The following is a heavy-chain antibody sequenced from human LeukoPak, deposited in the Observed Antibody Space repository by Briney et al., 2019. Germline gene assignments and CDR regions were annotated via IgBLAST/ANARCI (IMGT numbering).Heavy chain of an antibody. CDR1: GYTFTGYY. Sequence: ASVKVSCKASGYTFTGYYMHWVRQAPGQGLEWMGWINPNSGGTNYAQKFQGRVTMTRDTSISTAYMELSRLRSDDTAVYYCASYAGYCSGGSCYPFDYWGQGTLGTVSS. CDR2: INPNSGGT. D-gene: IGHD2-15*01. CDR3: ASYAGYCSGGSCYPFDY. J-gene: IGHJ4*02. V-gene: IGHV1-2*02.